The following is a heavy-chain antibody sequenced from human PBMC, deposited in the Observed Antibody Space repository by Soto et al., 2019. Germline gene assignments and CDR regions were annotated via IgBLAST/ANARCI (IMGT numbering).Heavy chain of an antibody. D-gene: IGHD3-22*01. J-gene: IGHJ5*02. CDR1: GGTFSSYA. Sequence: QVQLVQSGAEVKKPGSSVKVSCKASGGTFSSYAISWVRQAPGQGLEWMGGIIPIFGTANYAQKFQGRVTIIADESTSTAYMELSSLRSEDTAVYYCARVLHYYDSSGYYRENNWFDPWGQGTLVTVSS. V-gene: IGHV1-69*01. CDR3: ARVLHYYDSSGYYRENNWFDP. CDR2: IIPIFGTA.